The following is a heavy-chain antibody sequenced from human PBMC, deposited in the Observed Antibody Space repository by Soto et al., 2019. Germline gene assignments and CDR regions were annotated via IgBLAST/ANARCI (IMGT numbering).Heavy chain of an antibody. CDR3: ASDIVVVVAASLDIYYYYGMDV. J-gene: IGHJ6*02. CDR1: GLSFGGYY. V-gene: IGHV4-34*01. CDR2: INHSGST. Sequence: PSDTRSLTCAIYGLSFGGYYWSWIRQPPVKGLEWIGEINHSGSTNSNPSLKSRVTISVDTSKNQFSLKLSSVTAADTAVYYWASDIVVVVAASLDIYYYYGMDVWGQGTTVTVSS. D-gene: IGHD2-15*01.